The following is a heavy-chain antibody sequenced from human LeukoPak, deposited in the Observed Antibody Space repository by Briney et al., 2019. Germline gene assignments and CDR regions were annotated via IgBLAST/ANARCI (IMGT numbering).Heavy chain of an antibody. V-gene: IGHV4-34*01. CDR3: ARGFPPGSGSRGSHAFDV. CDR1: EMSFSAYY. Sequence: ASETLSLTCAFSEMSFSAYYWNWIRQSPGKGLEWIGEINYGGSTKYTPSLEGRGTILIDTSKNQFSLKLTSVTAADTAVYYCARGFPPGSGSRGSHAFDVWGQGTMVTVSS. J-gene: IGHJ3*01. CDR2: INYGGST. D-gene: IGHD6-19*01.